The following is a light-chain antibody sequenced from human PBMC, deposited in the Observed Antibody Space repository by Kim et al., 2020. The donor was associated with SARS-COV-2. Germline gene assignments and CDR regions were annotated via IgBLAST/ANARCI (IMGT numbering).Light chain of an antibody. Sequence: SYELTQPPSVSVAPGKTARITCGGNNIGSKSVHWYQQKPGQAPVLVIYYDSDRPSGIPERFSGSNSGNPATLTISRVEAGDEADYYCQVWDSSSDVVFGGGTQLTVL. CDR2: YDS. V-gene: IGLV3-21*04. J-gene: IGLJ2*01. CDR1: NIGSKS. CDR3: QVWDSSSDVV.